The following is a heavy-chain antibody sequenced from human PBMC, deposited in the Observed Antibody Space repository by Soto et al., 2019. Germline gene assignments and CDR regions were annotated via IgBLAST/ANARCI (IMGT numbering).Heavy chain of an antibody. Sequence: QVQLVESGGGVVQPGRSLRLSCAASGFTFSNYGMHWVRQAPGKGLEWVAVIWYDGSNERYPDSVKGRFTISRDNSRNTLYLQMNSLRAEDTAVYYCARQYYDDGSGYIDYWGQGTLVTVSS. CDR1: GFTFSNYG. V-gene: IGHV3-33*01. D-gene: IGHD3-22*01. J-gene: IGHJ4*02. CDR3: ARQYYDDGSGYIDY. CDR2: IWYDGSNE.